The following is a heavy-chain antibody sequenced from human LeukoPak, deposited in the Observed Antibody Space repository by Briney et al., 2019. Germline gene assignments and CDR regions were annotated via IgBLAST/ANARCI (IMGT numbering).Heavy chain of an antibody. Sequence: SQTLSLTCTVSGGSISSGGYYWSWIRQHPGKGLEWIGYIYYSGSTYYNPSLKSRVTISVDTSKNQFSLKLSSVSAADTAVYYCARGGPYQYGMDVWGQGTTVTVSS. CDR2: IYYSGST. V-gene: IGHV4-31*03. CDR3: ARGGPYQYGMDV. CDR1: GGSISSGGYY. J-gene: IGHJ6*02.